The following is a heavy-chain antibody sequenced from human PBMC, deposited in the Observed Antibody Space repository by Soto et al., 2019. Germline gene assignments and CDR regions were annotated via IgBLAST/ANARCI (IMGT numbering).Heavy chain of an antibody. J-gene: IGHJ4*02. V-gene: IGHV1-69*13. CDR2: IIPIFGTA. Sequence: SSVKVSCKASGGTFSSYAISWVRQAPGQGLEWMGGIIPIFGTANYAQKFQGRVTITADESTSTAYMELSSLRSGDTAVYYCARDRARDSSGYYGYWDQGTMVTVSS. CDR3: ARDRARDSSGYYGY. D-gene: IGHD3-22*01. CDR1: GGTFSSYA.